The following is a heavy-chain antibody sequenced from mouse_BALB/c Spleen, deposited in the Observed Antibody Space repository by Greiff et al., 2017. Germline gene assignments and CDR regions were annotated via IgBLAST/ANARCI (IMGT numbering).Heavy chain of an antibody. Sequence: EVNVVESGGGLVKPGGSLKLSCAASGFTFSSYAMSWVRQSPEKRLEWVAEISSGGSYTYYPDTVTGRFTISRDNAKNTLYLEMSSLRSEDTAMYYCARDKDDGAPFDYWGQGTTLTVSS. CDR3: ARDKDDGAPFDY. CDR2: ISSGGSYT. D-gene: IGHD2-12*01. CDR1: GFTFSSYA. V-gene: IGHV5-9-4*01. J-gene: IGHJ2*01.